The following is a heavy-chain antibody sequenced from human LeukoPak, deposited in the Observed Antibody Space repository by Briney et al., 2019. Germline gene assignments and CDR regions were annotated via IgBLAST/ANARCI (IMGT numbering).Heavy chain of an antibody. D-gene: IGHD5-12*01. Sequence: SVKVSCKASGGTFSSYAISWVRQAPGQGLEWMGGIIPIFGTANYAQKFQGRVTITADESTSTAYMELSSVRSEDTAVYYCARGGGYDYYYYYMDVWGKGTTVTVSS. CDR3: ARGGGYDYYYYYMDV. CDR1: GGTFSSYA. J-gene: IGHJ6*03. V-gene: IGHV1-69*01. CDR2: IIPIFGTA.